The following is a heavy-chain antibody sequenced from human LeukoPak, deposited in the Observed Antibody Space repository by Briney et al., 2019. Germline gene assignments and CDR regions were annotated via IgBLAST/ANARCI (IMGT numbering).Heavy chain of an antibody. CDR1: GGSISSYY. CDR2: IYYSGST. J-gene: IGHJ4*02. CDR3: ARALTGELDY. Sequence: NPSETLSLTCTVSGGSISSYYWSWLRQPPGKGLEWIGYIYYSGSTNYNPSLKSRVTISVDTSKNQFSLKLSSVTAADTAVYYCARALTGELDYWGQGTLVTVSS. V-gene: IGHV4-59*01. D-gene: IGHD3-10*01.